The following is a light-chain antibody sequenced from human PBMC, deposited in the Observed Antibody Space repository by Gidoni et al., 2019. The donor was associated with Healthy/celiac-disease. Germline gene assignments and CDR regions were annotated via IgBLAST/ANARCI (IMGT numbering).Light chain of an antibody. V-gene: IGLV3-1*01. CDR3: QAWDSSTYVV. Sequence: SYELTQPPSVSVSPGQTASITCSGDKLGDKYACWYQQKPSQSPVLVIYQDSKRPSGLPERFSGSNSGNTATLTISGTQAMDEADYYCQAWDSSTYVVFGGGTKLTVL. J-gene: IGLJ2*01. CDR1: KLGDKY. CDR2: QDS.